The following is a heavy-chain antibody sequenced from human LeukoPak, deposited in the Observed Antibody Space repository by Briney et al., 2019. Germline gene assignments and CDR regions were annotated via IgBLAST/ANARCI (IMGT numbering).Heavy chain of an antibody. CDR2: IRSKTDGGTT. V-gene: IGHV3-15*01. CDR1: GFTFSNAW. Sequence: GGSLRLSCAASGFTFSNAWMRWVRQAPGKGREWIGRIRSKTDGGTTDYAAPVKDRFTISRDDSKNTLFLQINSLKPEDTAVYYCTTYVAVAVTRHFDSWGQGALVTVSS. CDR3: TTYVAVAVTRHFDS. J-gene: IGHJ4*02. D-gene: IGHD6-19*01.